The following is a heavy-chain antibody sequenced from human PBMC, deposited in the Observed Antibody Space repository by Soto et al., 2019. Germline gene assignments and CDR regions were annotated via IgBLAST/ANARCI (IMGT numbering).Heavy chain of an antibody. D-gene: IGHD1-1*01. Sequence: KPSETLSLTCTVSGGSIRSTTYYWAWIRQSPGKGLEWIGSIYYSGTTYYHPSLKSRVTMSVDTPKNQVSLKLSSMTAADTAVYYCVRHWSSSGNNWFDPWGQGTQVTVSS. CDR1: GGSIRSTTYY. J-gene: IGHJ5*02. CDR3: VRHWSSSGNNWFDP. V-gene: IGHV4-39*01. CDR2: IYYSGTT.